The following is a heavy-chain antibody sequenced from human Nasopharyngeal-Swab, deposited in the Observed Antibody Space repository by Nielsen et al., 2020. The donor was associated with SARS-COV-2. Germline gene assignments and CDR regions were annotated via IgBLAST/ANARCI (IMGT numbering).Heavy chain of an antibody. CDR2: IYYSGST. D-gene: IGHD6-19*01. CDR3: ARHDSSGWYFDY. CDR1: GGSISSSSYY. J-gene: IGHJ4*02. V-gene: IGHV4-39*01. Sequence: SETLSLTCTVSGGSISSSSYYWGWIRQPPGKGLEWIGSIYYSGSTYYNPSLKSRVTISVDTSKNQFSLKLSSVTAADTAVYYCARHDSSGWYFDYWGQGSLVTVSS.